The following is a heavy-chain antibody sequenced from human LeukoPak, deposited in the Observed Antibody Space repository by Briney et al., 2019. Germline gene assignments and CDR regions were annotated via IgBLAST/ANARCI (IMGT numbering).Heavy chain of an antibody. D-gene: IGHD2-15*01. CDR3: AKTSVGEGRIIGSGYFDN. V-gene: IGHV3-23*01. CDR1: GFTFDDYG. J-gene: IGHJ4*02. CDR2: ISGSGTVT. Sequence: GGSLRLSCAASGFTFDDYGMNWVRQAPGKGLEWVSIISGSGTVTYYADSVKGRFTISRDNSKNTLYLQMNSLRAEDTAVYYCAKTSVGEGRIIGSGYFDNWGQGTLVTVSS.